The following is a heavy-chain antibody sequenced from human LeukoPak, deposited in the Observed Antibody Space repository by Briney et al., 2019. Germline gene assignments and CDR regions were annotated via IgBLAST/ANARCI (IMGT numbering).Heavy chain of an antibody. CDR1: GYTFISYY. D-gene: IGHD6-6*01. V-gene: IGHV1-46*01. CDR2: INPSSGNT. J-gene: IGHJ4*02. CDR3: AREQLVGTYYFDY. Sequence: ASVKVSCKASGYTFISYYIHWVRQAPGQGLEWMGLINPSSGNTPYAQQFQGRVTMTRDTSTSTVYMELSSLRSDDTAVYYCAREQLVGTYYFDYWGQGTLVTVSS.